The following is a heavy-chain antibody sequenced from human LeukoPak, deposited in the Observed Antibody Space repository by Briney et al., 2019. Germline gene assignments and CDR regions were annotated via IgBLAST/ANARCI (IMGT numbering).Heavy chain of an antibody. V-gene: IGHV3-7*01. D-gene: IGHD5-24*01. Sequence: GGSLRLSCSASGFTFITSWMNWVRQAPRKGLEWVASITPNGSEKYYVDSVRGRFTISRDDDKNSVYLQMNSLRAEDTAVYYCARDRAYKAFDYWGQGNLVSVSS. J-gene: IGHJ4*02. CDR2: ITPNGSEK. CDR3: ARDRAYKAFDY. CDR1: GFTFITSW.